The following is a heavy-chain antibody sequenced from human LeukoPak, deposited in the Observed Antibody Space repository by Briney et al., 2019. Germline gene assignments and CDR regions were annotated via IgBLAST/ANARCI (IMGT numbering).Heavy chain of an antibody. Sequence: GGSLRLSCAASGFTVSSNYMSWVRQAPGKGLEWVSVIYSGGSTYYADSVKGRFTISRHNSKNTLYLQMNSLRAEDTAVYYCARASSTVTTEDAFDIWGQGTMVTVSS. CDR3: ARASSTVTTEDAFDI. V-gene: IGHV3-53*04. CDR1: GFTVSSNY. J-gene: IGHJ3*02. CDR2: IYSGGST. D-gene: IGHD4-17*01.